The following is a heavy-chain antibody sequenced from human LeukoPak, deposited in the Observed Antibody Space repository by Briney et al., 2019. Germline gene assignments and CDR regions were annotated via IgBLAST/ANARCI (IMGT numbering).Heavy chain of an antibody. CDR2: IKQDGSEK. CDR1: GFTFSSYW. CDR3: AREKHYYDSSGYLAPQYYYYGTDV. V-gene: IGHV3-7*01. Sequence: PGGSLRLSCAASGFTFSSYWMSWVRQAPGKGLEWVANIKQDGSEKYYVDSVKGQFTISRDNAKNSLYLQMNSLRAEDTAVYYCAREKHYYDSSGYLAPQYYYYGTDVWGQGTTVNVSS. D-gene: IGHD3-22*01. J-gene: IGHJ6*02.